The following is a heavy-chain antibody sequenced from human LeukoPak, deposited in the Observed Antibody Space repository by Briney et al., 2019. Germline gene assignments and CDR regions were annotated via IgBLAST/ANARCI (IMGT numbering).Heavy chain of an antibody. CDR1: GFTFDDYA. CDR3: AKDIGPGPGDAFDI. Sequence: GGSLRLSCAASGFTFDDYAMHWVRQAPGKGLEWVSGISWNSGSIGYADSVEGRFTISRDNAKNSLYLQMNSLRAEDMALYYCAKDIGPGPGDAFDIWGQGTMVTVSS. J-gene: IGHJ3*02. CDR2: ISWNSGSI. V-gene: IGHV3-9*03.